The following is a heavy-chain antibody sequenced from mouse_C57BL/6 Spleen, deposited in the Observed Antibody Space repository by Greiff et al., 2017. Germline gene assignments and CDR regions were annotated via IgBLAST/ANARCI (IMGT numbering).Heavy chain of an antibody. CDR1: GYTFTSYG. CDR2: IYPRSGNT. J-gene: IGHJ4*01. V-gene: IGHV1-81*01. CDR3: AREGDVSYYYAMDY. Sequence: QVQLQQSGAELARPGASVKLSCKASGYTFTSYGISWVKQRTGQGLEWIGEIYPRSGNTYYNEKFKGKATLTADKSSSTAYMELRSLTSEDSAVYFCAREGDVSYYYAMDYWGQGTSVTVSS.